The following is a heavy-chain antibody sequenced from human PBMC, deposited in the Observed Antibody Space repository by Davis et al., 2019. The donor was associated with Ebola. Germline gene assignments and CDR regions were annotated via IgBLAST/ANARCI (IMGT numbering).Heavy chain of an antibody. Sequence: MPSETLSLTFTVSGGSISSGGYYWSSIRQHPGKGLEWIGYIYYSGSTYYNPSLKSRVTISVDTSKNQFSMKLSSVTAADTAVYYCARAGGIVVVPAARSGYYYGMDVWGQGTTVTVSS. D-gene: IGHD2-2*01. CDR3: ARAGGIVVVPAARSGYYYGMDV. CDR2: IYYSGST. CDR1: GGSISSGGYY. J-gene: IGHJ6*02. V-gene: IGHV4-31*03.